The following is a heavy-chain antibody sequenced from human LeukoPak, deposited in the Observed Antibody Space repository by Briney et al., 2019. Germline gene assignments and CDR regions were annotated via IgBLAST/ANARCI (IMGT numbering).Heavy chain of an antibody. CDR1: GYTFTSYG. J-gene: IGHJ1*01. D-gene: IGHD3-22*01. Sequence: ASVKVSCKASGYTFTSYGISWVRQAPGQGLEWMGWISAYNGNTNYAQKLQGRVTMTTDTSTSTAYMELRSLRSDDTAVYYCARGGEYDSSGIITHREYFQHWGQGTLVTVSS. V-gene: IGHV1-18*01. CDR2: ISAYNGNT. CDR3: ARGGEYDSSGIITHREYFQH.